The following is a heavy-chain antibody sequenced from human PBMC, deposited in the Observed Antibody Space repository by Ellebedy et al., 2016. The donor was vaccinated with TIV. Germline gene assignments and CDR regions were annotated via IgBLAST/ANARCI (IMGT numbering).Heavy chain of an antibody. V-gene: IGHV3-7*01. CDR1: GFNFRSYW. CDR2: IRQEGDEI. Sequence: GESLKISCAASGFNFRSYWMTWVRQAPGKGLEWVAKIRQEGDEIYYVESVKGRFTISRENAKSSLFLQMNSLRVEDTAVYYCARRASYGDYAVQVNPWFDPWGQGTLVTVSS. D-gene: IGHD4-17*01. CDR3: ARRASYGDYAVQVNPWFDP. J-gene: IGHJ5*02.